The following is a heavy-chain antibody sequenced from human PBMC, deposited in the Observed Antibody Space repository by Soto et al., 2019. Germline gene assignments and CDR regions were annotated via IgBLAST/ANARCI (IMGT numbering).Heavy chain of an antibody. CDR3: ARPQEYYDFWSGYYTGSSGGYYYYGMDV. V-gene: IGHV1-69*01. CDR1: GGTFSSYA. J-gene: IGHJ6*02. Sequence: QVQLVQSGAEVKKPGSSVKVSCKASGGTFSSYAISWVRQAPGQGLEWMGGIIPIFGTANYAQKFQGRVTITADESTSTAYMELSSLRSEDKAVYYCARPQEYYDFWSGYYTGSSGGYYYYGMDVWGQGTTVTVSS. D-gene: IGHD3-3*01. CDR2: IIPIFGTA.